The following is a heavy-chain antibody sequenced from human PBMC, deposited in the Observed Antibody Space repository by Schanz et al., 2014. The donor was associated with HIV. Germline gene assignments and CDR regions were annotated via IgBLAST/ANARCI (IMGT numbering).Heavy chain of an antibody. Sequence: EVHLLESGGDLAQPGESLRLSCAVSGFRFSSHAMTWVRQAPGKGLEWVSGISISGETTYYADSVKGRFTISRDNSKNTLYLQMNSLRVEDTAVYYCANEEVPNDYWGQGTLVTVSS. J-gene: IGHJ4*02. CDR1: GFRFSSHA. V-gene: IGHV3-23*01. CDR3: ANEEVPNDY. CDR2: ISISGETT.